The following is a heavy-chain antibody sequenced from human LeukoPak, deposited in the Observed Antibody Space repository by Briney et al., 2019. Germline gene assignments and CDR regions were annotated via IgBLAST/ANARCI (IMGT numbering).Heavy chain of an antibody. CDR1: GFTFDDYA. D-gene: IGHD6-6*01. CDR3: AKDSTRGSSWDFDY. J-gene: IGHJ4*02. V-gene: IGHV3-43D*03. CDR2: ITWDAGTT. Sequence: GGSLRLSCAASGFTFDDYAMHWVRQAPGKGLEWVSLITWDAGTTHYADSVKGRFTISRDNSKNSLYLQMNSLRAEDTALYYCAKDSTRGSSWDFDYWGQGTLVTVSS.